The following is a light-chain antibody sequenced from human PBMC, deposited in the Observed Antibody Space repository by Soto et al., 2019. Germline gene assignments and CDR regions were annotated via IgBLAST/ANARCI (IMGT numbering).Light chain of an antibody. J-gene: IGLJ1*01. CDR2: DVS. V-gene: IGLV2-14*03. CDR3: SSYTSSSPLEV. Sequence: QSALTQPASVSGSPGQSITISCTGTSSDVGGYNYVSWYQQHPGKAPKLMIYDVSNRPSVVSNRFSGSKSGNTASLTISGLQAEDEADYYCSSYTSSSPLEVFGTGTKLTVL. CDR1: SSDVGGYNY.